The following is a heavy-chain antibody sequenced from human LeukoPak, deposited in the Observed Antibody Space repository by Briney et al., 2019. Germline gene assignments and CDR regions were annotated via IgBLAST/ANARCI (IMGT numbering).Heavy chain of an antibody. V-gene: IGHV4-59*01. Sequence: SETLSLTCTVSGGSISSYYWSWIRQPPGKGLEWIGYIYYSGSTNYNPSLKSRVTISVDTSKNQFSLRLSSVTAADTAVYYCARRTVTTEIDYWGQGTLVTVSS. CDR2: IYYSGST. D-gene: IGHD4-17*01. CDR3: ARRTVTTEIDY. CDR1: GGSISSYY. J-gene: IGHJ4*02.